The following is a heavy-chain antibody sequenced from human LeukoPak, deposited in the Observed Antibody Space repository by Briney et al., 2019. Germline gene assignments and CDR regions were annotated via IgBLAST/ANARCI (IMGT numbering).Heavy chain of an antibody. CDR2: ISAYNGNT. V-gene: IGHV1-18*01. J-gene: IGHJ4*02. Sequence: ASVKVSCKASGYTFTSYGISWVRQAPGQGLEWMGWISAYNGNTNYAQKLQGRVTMTTDTSTSTAYMELRSLRSDDTAVYYCARDWGCSSTSCDWLVRGVRYYFDYWGQGTLVTVSS. D-gene: IGHD2-2*01. CDR3: ARDWGCSSTSCDWLVRGVRYYFDY. CDR1: GYTFTSYG.